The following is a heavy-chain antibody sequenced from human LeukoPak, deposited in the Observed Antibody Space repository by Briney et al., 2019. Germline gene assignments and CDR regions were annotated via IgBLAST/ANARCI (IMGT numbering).Heavy chain of an antibody. CDR3: ARVPTHDYYYYMDV. J-gene: IGHJ6*03. CDR1: GGTFSSYA. Sequence: GASVKVSCKASGGTFSSYAISWVRQAPGQGLEWMGGIIPIFGTANYAQKFQGRVTITADESTSTAYMELSSLRSEDTAVYYCARVPTHDYYYYMDVWGKGTTVTVSS. D-gene: IGHD4-11*01. V-gene: IGHV1-69*13. CDR2: IIPIFGTA.